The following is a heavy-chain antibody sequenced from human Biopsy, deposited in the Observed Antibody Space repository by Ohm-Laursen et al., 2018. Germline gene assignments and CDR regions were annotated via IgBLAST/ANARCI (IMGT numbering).Heavy chain of an antibody. CDR3: ARGYSRRVSIFEASIYWFDP. V-gene: IGHV1-8*01. CDR2: MIPSSGKT. J-gene: IGHJ5*02. D-gene: IGHD6-6*01. CDR1: GYSFSTYD. Sequence: ASVKVSCKASGYSFSTYDVNWVRQARGQGLEWMGWMIPSSGKTGYAQRFQGRVTLTMNTSISTAYMELSGLRSEDTAVYFCARGYSRRVSIFEASIYWFDPWGQGTLVTVS.